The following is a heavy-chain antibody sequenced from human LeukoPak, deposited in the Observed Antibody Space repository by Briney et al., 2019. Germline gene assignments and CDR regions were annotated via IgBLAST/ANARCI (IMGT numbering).Heavy chain of an antibody. D-gene: IGHD6-13*01. Sequence: QSGGSLRLSCAASGFTFTTYWMSWVRQAPGKGLEWVAKISPDGSEKYYVDSVKGRFTISRDNAKNSLDLQMSSLGADDTAVYYCARGGSSRFDQWGQGTLVTVSS. CDR3: ARGGSSRFDQ. CDR2: ISPDGSEK. J-gene: IGHJ4*02. CDR1: GFTFTTYW. V-gene: IGHV3-7*04.